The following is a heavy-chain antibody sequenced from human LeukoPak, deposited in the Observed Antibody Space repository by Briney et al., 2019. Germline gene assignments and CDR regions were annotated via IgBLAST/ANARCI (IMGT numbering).Heavy chain of an antibody. Sequence: GRSLRLSSASSGFTFSSYAMHWVRQAPGKGLEWVAVISYDGSNKYYADSVKGRFTISRDNFKNTLYLQMNSLRAEDTAVYYCARGLYYYDSSGYDYFDYWGQGTLVTVSS. CDR1: GFTFSSYA. V-gene: IGHV3-30*01. CDR3: ARGLYYYDSSGYDYFDY. D-gene: IGHD3-22*01. CDR2: ISYDGSNK. J-gene: IGHJ4*02.